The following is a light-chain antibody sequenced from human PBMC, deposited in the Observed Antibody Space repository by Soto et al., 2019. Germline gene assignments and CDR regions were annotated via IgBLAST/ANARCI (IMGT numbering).Light chain of an antibody. J-gene: IGLJ2*01. CDR1: SSDVGVYSF. Sequence: QSALTQPRSVSGSPGQSVTISCTGTSSDVGVYSFVSWYQQQPGKAPKLMLYDVSQRPSGVPDRFSGSRSGNTASLTISGLQAVDEADYYCCSYAATSVIFGGGTQLTVL. V-gene: IGLV2-11*01. CDR2: DVS. CDR3: CSYAATSVI.